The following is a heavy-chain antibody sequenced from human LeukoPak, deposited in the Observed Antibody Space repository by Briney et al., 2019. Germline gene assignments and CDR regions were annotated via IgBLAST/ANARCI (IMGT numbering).Heavy chain of an antibody. Sequence: GGSLKLSCVALEFSFETYWMSWVRQAPGKGPEWVANINEDGSEKHYVGSVRGRFTISRDNADNSLHLQMNSLRPEDMAVYYCARGETMDVWGKGTTVTVSS. CDR2: INEDGSEK. CDR3: ARGETMDV. J-gene: IGHJ6*03. V-gene: IGHV3-7*01. CDR1: EFSFETYW. D-gene: IGHD5-24*01.